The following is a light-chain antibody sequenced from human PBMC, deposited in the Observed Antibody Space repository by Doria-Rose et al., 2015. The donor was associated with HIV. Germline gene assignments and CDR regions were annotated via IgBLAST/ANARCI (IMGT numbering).Light chain of an antibody. CDR3: HQYGTSWT. CDR2: DGS. V-gene: IGKV3-20*01. J-gene: IGKJ1*01. Sequence: EIVMTPSPGTLSLSPGERATLSCRASQSFSSTYLAWYQQKPGQAPSLLIYDGSTRDTGIPDRFSASGSGTDFTLTINRLEPEDFALYYCHQYGTSWTFGQGTKVEI. CDR1: QSFSSTY.